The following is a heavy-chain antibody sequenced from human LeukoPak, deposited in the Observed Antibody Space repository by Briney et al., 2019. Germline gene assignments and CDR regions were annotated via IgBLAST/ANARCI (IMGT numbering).Heavy chain of an antibody. CDR2: IIPIFGTA. CDR3: ARDSDRGVGGYSGYVEFDY. Sequence: SVKVSCKASGGTFSSYAISWVRQAPGQGLEWMGGIIPIFGTANYAQKFQGRVTITTDESTSTAYMELSSLRSEDTAVYYCARDSDRGVGGYSGYVEFDYWGQGTLVTVSS. V-gene: IGHV1-69*05. J-gene: IGHJ4*02. CDR1: GGTFSSYA. D-gene: IGHD5-12*01.